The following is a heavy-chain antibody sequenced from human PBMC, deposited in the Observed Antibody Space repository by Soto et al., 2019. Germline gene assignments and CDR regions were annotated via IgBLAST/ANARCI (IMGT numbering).Heavy chain of an antibody. CDR3: AKDNGYKYTALDAFDM. V-gene: IGHV3-30*18. CDR2: ISYDGSNK. D-gene: IGHD5-12*01. CDR1: GFTFRSYG. Sequence: GGAMRLSCSASGFTFRSYGMHGVLQAPGKGLEWVAVISYDGSNKYYADSVKGRFTISRDNSKNTLYLQMNSLRAEDTAVYYCAKDNGYKYTALDAFDMWGQGTMVIVS. J-gene: IGHJ3*02.